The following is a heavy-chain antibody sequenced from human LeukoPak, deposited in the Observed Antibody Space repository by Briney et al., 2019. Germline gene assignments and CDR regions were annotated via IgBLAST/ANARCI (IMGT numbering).Heavy chain of an antibody. V-gene: IGHV4-59*12. J-gene: IGHJ5*02. CDR2: IYYSGST. D-gene: IGHD6-13*01. Sequence: SETLSLTCAVYGGSFSGYYWSWIRQPPGKGLEWIGYIYYSGSTNYNPSLKSRVTISVDTSKNQFSLKLSSVTAADTAVYYCARVEAAAGTSWFDPWGQGTLVTVFS. CDR1: GGSFSGYY. CDR3: ARVEAAAGTSWFDP.